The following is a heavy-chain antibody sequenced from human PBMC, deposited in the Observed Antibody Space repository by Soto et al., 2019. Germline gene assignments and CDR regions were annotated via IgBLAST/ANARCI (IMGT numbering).Heavy chain of an antibody. Sequence: ASVKVSCKTSGYTFNTYGINWVRQAPGQGLELMGWISAYDGKTTYAEKFQGRVTLTTDTSTSTAYMELRSLRSDDTAIYYCASDPHEFXTSYWFDPWGQGTPVTVSS. CDR2: ISAYDGKT. V-gene: IGHV1-18*01. J-gene: IGHJ5*02. D-gene: IGHD3-3*01. CDR1: GYTFNTYG. CDR3: ASDPHEFXTSYWFDP.